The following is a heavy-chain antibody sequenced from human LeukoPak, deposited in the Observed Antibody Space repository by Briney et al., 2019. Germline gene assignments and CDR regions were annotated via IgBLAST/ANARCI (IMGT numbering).Heavy chain of an antibody. CDR2: IDAIGST. CDR3: AKERSGDSDY. Sequence: SETLSLTCTGSGFSISPYYWTWLRHPAGKGLEWIGRIDAIGSTNYNPSLKSRVTISVDTSKNQFSLRLTSVTAADTAVYFCAKERSGDSDYWGQGTLVTVSS. D-gene: IGHD2-21*02. J-gene: IGHJ4*02. V-gene: IGHV4-4*07. CDR1: GFSISPYY.